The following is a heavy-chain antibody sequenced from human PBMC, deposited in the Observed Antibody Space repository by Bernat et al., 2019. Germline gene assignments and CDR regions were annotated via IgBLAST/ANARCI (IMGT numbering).Heavy chain of an antibody. Sequence: QVQLVQSGAEVKKPGASVKVSCKASGYTFTGYYMHWVRQAPGQGLEWMGWINPNSGGTNYAQKFQGWVTMTRDTSISTAYMELSRLRSDDTAVYYCARVHYYDSSGYYLGSGGWYFDLWGRGTLVTVSS. J-gene: IGHJ2*01. D-gene: IGHD3-22*01. CDR1: GYTFTGYY. V-gene: IGHV1-2*04. CDR3: ARVHYYDSSGYYLGSGGWYFDL. CDR2: INPNSGGT.